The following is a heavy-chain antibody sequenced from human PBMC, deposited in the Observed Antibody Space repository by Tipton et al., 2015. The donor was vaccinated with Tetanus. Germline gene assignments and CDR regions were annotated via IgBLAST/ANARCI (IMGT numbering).Heavy chain of an antibody. J-gene: IGHJ4*02. Sequence: SLRLSCAASGFTFNGYGMHWVRQAPGKGLEWLALVCYDGSKQYYADSVKGRFTISRDNSKNPVDLQMNNLRDEDTAVYYCARGGSLEWVGPVGSWGQGTLVAVSS. CDR2: VCYDGSKQ. CDR1: GFTFNGYG. V-gene: IGHV3-33*01. CDR3: ARGGSLEWVGPVGS. D-gene: IGHD3-3*01.